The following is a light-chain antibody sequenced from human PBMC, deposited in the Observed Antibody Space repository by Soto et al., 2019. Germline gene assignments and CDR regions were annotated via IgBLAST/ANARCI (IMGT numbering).Light chain of an antibody. V-gene: IGKV3-15*01. CDR3: QQYNNSPFT. Sequence: EIVMTQSPATLSVSPGERATLSCRASQSVSSNLAWYQQKPGQAPRLLIYGASTRATGIPARFSGSGSGTDFTLTIISLQSAAFAVYYCQQYNNSPFTFGPGTKVDIK. J-gene: IGKJ3*01. CDR2: GAS. CDR1: QSVSSN.